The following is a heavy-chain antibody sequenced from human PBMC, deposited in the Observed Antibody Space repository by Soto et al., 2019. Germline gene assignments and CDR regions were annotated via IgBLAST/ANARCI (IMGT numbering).Heavy chain of an antibody. Sequence: QVQLQELGPGLVKPSETLSLTCTVSGGSISSYYWSWIRQPPGKGLEWIGYIYYSGSTNYNPSLKSRFTMSVDTSKKQFSLKLSSVTAADTAVYYCARRYGASFDSWGQGTLVTVSS. CDR1: GGSISSYY. D-gene: IGHD4-17*01. V-gene: IGHV4-59*01. CDR2: IYYSGST. J-gene: IGHJ4*02. CDR3: ARRYGASFDS.